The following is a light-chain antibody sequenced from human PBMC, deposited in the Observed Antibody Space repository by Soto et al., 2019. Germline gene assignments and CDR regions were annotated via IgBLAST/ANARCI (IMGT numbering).Light chain of an antibody. CDR3: QQYGSSSWT. V-gene: IGKV3-20*01. CDR2: GAS. CDR1: QSVRSN. Sequence: EVMLSQSPDTLSASPGEGATLSGPASQSVRSNSTWYQQKPGQAPRLLIYGASTRATGIPARFSGSGSGTDFTLTTSRLEPEDFAVYYCQQYGSSSWTFGQGTKVDIK. J-gene: IGKJ1*01.